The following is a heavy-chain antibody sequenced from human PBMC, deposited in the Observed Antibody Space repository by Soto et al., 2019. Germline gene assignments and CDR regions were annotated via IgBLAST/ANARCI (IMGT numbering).Heavy chain of an antibody. CDR2: IYATGTT. CDR3: VRDGTKTLRDWFDP. D-gene: IGHD1-1*01. J-gene: IGHJ5*02. V-gene: IGHV4-4*07. Sequence: PSETLSLTCTVSCASISGFYWSWIRKSAGKGLEWIGRIYATGTTDYNPSLKSRVMMSVDTSKKQFSLKLRSVTAADTAVYYCVRDGTKTLRDWFDPWGQGISATVSS. CDR1: CASISGFY.